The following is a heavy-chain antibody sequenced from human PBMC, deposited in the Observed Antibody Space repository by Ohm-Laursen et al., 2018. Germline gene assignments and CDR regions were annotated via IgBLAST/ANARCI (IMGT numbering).Heavy chain of an antibody. CDR3: AILYSEIDY. CDR2: IKGDGTET. J-gene: IGHJ4*02. Sequence: SLRLSCAASGFTFRNSWMTWVRQSPGKGLEWVANIKGDGTETYYVDSVKGRFTISRDNSKNTLYLQMNSLRAEDTAVYYCAILYSEIDYWGQGTLVTVSS. CDR1: GFTFRNSW. D-gene: IGHD3-16*01. V-gene: IGHV3-7*01.